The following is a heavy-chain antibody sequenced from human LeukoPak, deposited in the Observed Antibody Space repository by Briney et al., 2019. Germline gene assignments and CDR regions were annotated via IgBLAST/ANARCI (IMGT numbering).Heavy chain of an antibody. CDR3: ARVGRVRGVIPDAFDI. D-gene: IGHD3-10*01. CDR1: GYTFTGYY. J-gene: IGHJ3*02. V-gene: IGHV1-2*02. CDR2: INPNSGGT. Sequence: ASVKVSCKASGYTFTGYYMHWVRQAPGQGLEWMGWINPNSGGTNYAQKFQGRVTMTRDTSISTAYMVLSRLRSDDTAVYYCARVGRVRGVIPDAFDIWGQGTMVTVSS.